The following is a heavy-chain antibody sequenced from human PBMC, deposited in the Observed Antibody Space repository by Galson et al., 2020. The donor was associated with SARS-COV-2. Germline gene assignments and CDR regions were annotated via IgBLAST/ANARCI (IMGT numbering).Heavy chain of an antibody. CDR2: TYYWSNWYN. CDR1: GDSVSSNTAV. CDR3: ARGGSSGRNSFDS. J-gene: IGHJ4*02. V-gene: IGHV6-1*01. D-gene: IGHD6-19*01. Sequence: SQTLSLTCAISGDSVSSNTAVWNWVRQSPSRGLEWLGRTYYWSNWYNDYAVSVKSQITINPDTSKNQIFLQLTSVTPEDTAVYYCARGGSSGRNSFDSWGQGTLVSVSS.